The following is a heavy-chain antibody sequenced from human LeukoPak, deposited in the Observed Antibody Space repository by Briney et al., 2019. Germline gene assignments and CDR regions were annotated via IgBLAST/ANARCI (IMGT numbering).Heavy chain of an antibody. J-gene: IGHJ4*02. D-gene: IGHD3-16*01. CDR3: ARLIVNGDFDN. CDR1: GFTFSRYD. Sequence: PGGSLRLSCAASGFTFSRYDMHWVRQTPGKGLECVSGIAGSGVGPSYADSVKGRLTISRDNSKNTLFLQMNSLRSEDTAVYYCARLIVNGDFDNWGQGTLVTVSS. V-gene: IGHV3-23*01. CDR2: IAGSGVGP.